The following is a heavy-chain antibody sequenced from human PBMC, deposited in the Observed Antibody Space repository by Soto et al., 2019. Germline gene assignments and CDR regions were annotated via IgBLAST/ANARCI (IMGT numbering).Heavy chain of an antibody. CDR3: AASVDTAIGFDS. J-gene: IGHJ5*01. V-gene: IGHV1-2*04. CDR2: INPNSGGT. D-gene: IGHD5-18*01. CDR1: GYTFTGYY. Sequence: VASVKVSCKASGYTFTGYYMHWVRQAPGQGLEWMGWINPNSGGTNYAQKFQGWVTMTRDTSISTAYMELSRLRSDDTAVYYCAASVDTAIGFDSWGQGTLVTVSS.